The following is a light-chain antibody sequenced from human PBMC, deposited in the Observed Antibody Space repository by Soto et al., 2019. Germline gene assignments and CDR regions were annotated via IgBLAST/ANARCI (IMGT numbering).Light chain of an antibody. CDR1: QSISRW. Sequence: DIQMTQSPSTLSASVGDTVTITCRASQSISRWLAWYQQKPGKAPKLLIYKASSLESGVPSRCNGSGSGTEFTITRTSLQPDDVATYYCQQNNSWTFGQGTKVEIK. CDR3: QQNNSWT. V-gene: IGKV1-5*03. CDR2: KAS. J-gene: IGKJ1*01.